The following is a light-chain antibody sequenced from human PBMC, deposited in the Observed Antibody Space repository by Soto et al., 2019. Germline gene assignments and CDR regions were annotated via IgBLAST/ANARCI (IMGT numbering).Light chain of an antibody. CDR2: EGS. V-gene: IGLV2-23*01. CDR1: SSDVGSYNL. CDR3: CSYAGSYV. J-gene: IGLJ1*01. Sequence: QSVLTQPASDSGSPGQSITISCTGTSSDVGSYNLVSWYQQHPGKAPKLMIYEGSKRPSGVSNRFSGSKSGNTASLTISGLQAEDEADYYCCSYAGSYVFGTGTKVTVL.